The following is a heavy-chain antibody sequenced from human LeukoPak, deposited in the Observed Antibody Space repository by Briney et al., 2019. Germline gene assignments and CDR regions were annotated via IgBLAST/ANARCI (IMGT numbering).Heavy chain of an antibody. CDR3: ARDGSSGWYSDY. CDR1: GFTLDGYG. V-gene: IGHV3-20*04. J-gene: IGHJ4*02. Sequence: GGSLRLSCAASGFTLDGYGMSWVRQAPGKGLEWASGINWNGGDTSYADSVKGRFTISKDNARNSLHLQMNSLRLEDTAFYYCARDGSSGWYSDYWGQGTLVTVSS. CDR2: INWNGGDT. D-gene: IGHD6-19*01.